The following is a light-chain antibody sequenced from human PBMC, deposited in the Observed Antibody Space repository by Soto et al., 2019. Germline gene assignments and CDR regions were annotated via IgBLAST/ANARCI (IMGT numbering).Light chain of an antibody. CDR3: QQSHIYSWT. V-gene: IGKV1-5*03. Sequence: DVQMTQSPSTLSATVGDRVTITCRASQDIGTWLAWYQQKPEKAPKVLIYRASHLESGVPSRFSASGSGTEFSFTINSLQADDFATYYCQQSHIYSWTSGQGTMADVK. J-gene: IGKJ1*01. CDR2: RAS. CDR1: QDIGTW.